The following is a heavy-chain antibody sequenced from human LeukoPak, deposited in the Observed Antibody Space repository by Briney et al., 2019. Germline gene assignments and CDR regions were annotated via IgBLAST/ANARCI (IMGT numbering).Heavy chain of an antibody. CDR1: GFTFTSYS. CDR3: AKGGKWDVTPFDY. J-gene: IGHJ4*02. Sequence: GGSLRLSCAASGFTFTSYSMNWVRQAPGKGLEWVSTISGGGGSTYYADSVKGRFTISRDNSKNTLCLQVNSLRAEDTAVYYCAKGGKWDVTPFDYWGQGTLVTVSS. V-gene: IGHV3-23*01. CDR2: ISGGGGST. D-gene: IGHD1-26*01.